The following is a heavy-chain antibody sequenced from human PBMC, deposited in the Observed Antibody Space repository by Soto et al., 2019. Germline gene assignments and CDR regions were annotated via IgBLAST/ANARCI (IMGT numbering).Heavy chain of an antibody. D-gene: IGHD3-10*01. CDR1: GITISNYP. CDR3: VKDDGGSPSTPPL. J-gene: IGHJ4*02. CDR2: ISGSGDRT. V-gene: IGHV3-23*01. Sequence: EVQSLESGGGLVQPGGSLRLSCAASGITISNYPMSWVRQAPGKGLEWVSGISGSGDRTYYADSAKGRFTISKDISKNSLSLQVDSLGVDDTAVYFCVKDDGGSPSTPPLWGQGTLVTVSS.